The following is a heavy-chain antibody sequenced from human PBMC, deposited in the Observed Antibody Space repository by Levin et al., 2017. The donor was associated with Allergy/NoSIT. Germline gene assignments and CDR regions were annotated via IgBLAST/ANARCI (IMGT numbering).Heavy chain of an antibody. CDR2: IYSSGST. Sequence: TSSETLSLTCTVSGGSISGYYWSWIRQPPGKGLEWIGYIYSSGSTNYNPSLKSRVSISVDTSKNQFSLKLSSVTAADTAVYYCARQRWGSGYYYGLDLDYWGQGTLVTVSS. J-gene: IGHJ4*02. CDR1: GGSISGYY. D-gene: IGHD3-22*01. CDR3: ARQRWGSGYYYGLDLDY. V-gene: IGHV4-59*08.